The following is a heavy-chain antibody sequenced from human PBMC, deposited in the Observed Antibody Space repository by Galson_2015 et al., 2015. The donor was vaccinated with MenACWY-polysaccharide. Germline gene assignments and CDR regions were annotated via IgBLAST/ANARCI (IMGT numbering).Heavy chain of an antibody. CDR1: GFIFNTYG. Sequence: SLRLSCAASGFIFNTYGMAWARQAPGKGLEWVSAISGSASGGTTYYAASVKGRFTISKDNSKNTLYLQMNSLSVEDTAVYYCAREDFCSGGTCYFYDYWGQGTLVTVSS. CDR2: ISGSASGGTT. CDR3: AREDFCSGGTCYFYDY. D-gene: IGHD2-15*01. V-gene: IGHV3-23*01. J-gene: IGHJ4*02.